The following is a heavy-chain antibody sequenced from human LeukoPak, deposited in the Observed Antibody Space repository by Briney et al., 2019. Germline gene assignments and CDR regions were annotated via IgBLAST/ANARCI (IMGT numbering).Heavy chain of an antibody. CDR2: IIPILGIA. D-gene: IGHD3-22*01. CDR3: ARDRTPYYYDSSGYYFIAFDI. J-gene: IGHJ3*02. CDR1: GGTFSSYA. V-gene: IGHV1-69*04. Sequence: SVKVSCKASGGTFSSYAISWVRQAPGQGLEWMGRIIPILGIANYAQKFQGRVTITADKSTSTAYMELSSLRSEDTAVYYCARDRTPYYYDSSGYYFIAFDIWGQGTMVTVSS.